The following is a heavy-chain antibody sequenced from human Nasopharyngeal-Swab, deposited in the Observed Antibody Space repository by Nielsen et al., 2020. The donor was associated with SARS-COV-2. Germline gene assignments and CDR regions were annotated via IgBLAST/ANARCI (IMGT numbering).Heavy chain of an antibody. CDR2: ISYDGSNK. Sequence: GGSLRLSCAASGFTFSSYGMHWVRQAPGKGLEWVAVISYDGSNKYYADSVKGRFTISRDNSKNTLYLQMNSLRAADTAVYYCAKVSSIWYGRHYYYYYMDVWGKGTTVTVSS. D-gene: IGHD6-13*01. CDR3: AKVSSIWYGRHYYYYYMDV. V-gene: IGHV3-30*18. J-gene: IGHJ6*03. CDR1: GFTFSSYG.